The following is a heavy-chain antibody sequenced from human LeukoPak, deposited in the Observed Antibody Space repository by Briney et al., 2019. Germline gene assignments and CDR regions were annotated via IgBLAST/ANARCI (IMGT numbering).Heavy chain of an antibody. J-gene: IGHJ4*02. CDR2: IYYSGNT. V-gene: IGHV4-59*01. CDR3: ARVRYCSTNRCYDREFDN. Sequence: SETLSLTCTVSGGSISNYYWSWIRQPPGKGLEWIGYIYYSGNTNYNPSLKSRVTISVDTSKNQFSLKLNSVTAADTAVYYCARVRYCSTNRCYDREFDNWGQGTLVTVSS. D-gene: IGHD2-2*01. CDR1: GGSISNYY.